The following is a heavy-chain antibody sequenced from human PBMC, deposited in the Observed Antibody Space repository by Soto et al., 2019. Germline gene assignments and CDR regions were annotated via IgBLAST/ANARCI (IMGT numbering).Heavy chain of an antibody. CDR2: IYYSGST. CDR3: ARDQGDIVVVPAARGGYYYYGMDV. V-gene: IGHV4-61*01. J-gene: IGHJ6*02. D-gene: IGHD2-2*01. Sequence: SETLSLTCTVSGGSVSRGSYYCGWIREPPGEGLECLGYIYYSGSTNYNPSLKSRVTISVDTSKNQFSLKLSSVTAADTAVYYCARDQGDIVVVPAARGGYYYYGMDVWGQGTTVTVSS. CDR1: GGSVSRGSYY.